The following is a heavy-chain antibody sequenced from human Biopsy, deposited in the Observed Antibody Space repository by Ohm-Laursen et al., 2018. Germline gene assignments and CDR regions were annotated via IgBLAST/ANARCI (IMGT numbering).Heavy chain of an antibody. D-gene: IGHD6-19*01. V-gene: IGHV4-61*01. CDR3: ARGRRTSGWPYFDN. Sequence: GTLSLTCTVSGDSLTSGPENWSWIRQSPGQGLEYIGFIYSGGNTNYNPSLKNRVTMSVDTSKNQFYLKLYSVTAADTAVYCCARGRRTSGWPYFDNWGQGALVIVSP. CDR1: GDSLTSGPEN. J-gene: IGHJ4*02. CDR2: IYSGGNT.